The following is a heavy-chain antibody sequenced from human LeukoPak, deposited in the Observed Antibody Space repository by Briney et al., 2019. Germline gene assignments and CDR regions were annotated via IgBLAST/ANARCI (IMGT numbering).Heavy chain of an antibody. D-gene: IGHD2-2*01. Sequence: GESLKISCKGSGYSFTSYWIGWVRQMPGKGLEWMGIIYPGDSDTRYSPSFQGQVTISADKSISTAYLQWSSLKASDTAMYYCARLPPDIVVVPAAPSHAFDIWGQGTMVTVSS. V-gene: IGHV5-51*01. CDR1: GYSFTSYW. CDR3: ARLPPDIVVVPAAPSHAFDI. J-gene: IGHJ3*02. CDR2: IYPGDSDT.